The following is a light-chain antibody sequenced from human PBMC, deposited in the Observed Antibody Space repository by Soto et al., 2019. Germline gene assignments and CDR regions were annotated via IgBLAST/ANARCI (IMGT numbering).Light chain of an antibody. V-gene: IGKV1-5*03. J-gene: IGKJ2*01. CDR2: KAT. CDR3: QQYNDFQYS. CDR1: QNIGSW. Sequence: DIQMTQSPSTLSASVGDGVTITCRASQNIGSWLAWYQQKPGEAPKLLISKATNLQSGVPSQCSGSGSGTDFSLTISSLQPVDSATYFCQQYNDFQYSFGPGTKLDI.